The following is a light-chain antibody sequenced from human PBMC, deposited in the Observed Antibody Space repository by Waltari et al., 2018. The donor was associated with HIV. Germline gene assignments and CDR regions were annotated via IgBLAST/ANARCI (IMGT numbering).Light chain of an antibody. CDR3: QSYDSSLSGSV. CDR1: SSNIGAGYD. CDR2: GNG. J-gene: IGLJ3*02. V-gene: IGLV1-40*01. Sequence: QSVLTQPPSVSGAPGQRVTISCTGSSSNIGAGYDVHWYQQLPGTAPKPLFCGNGTRPSGVPDRFAGCKSGTSASLAITGLQAEDETDYYGQSYDSSLSGSVVGGGTKLTGL.